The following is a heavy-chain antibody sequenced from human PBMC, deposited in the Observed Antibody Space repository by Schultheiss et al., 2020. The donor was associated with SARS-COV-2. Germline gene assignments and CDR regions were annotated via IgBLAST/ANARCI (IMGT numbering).Heavy chain of an antibody. CDR1: GFTFSSYW. Sequence: GGSLRLSCAASGFTFSSYWMHWVRQAPGKGLEWVAVISYDGSNKYYADSVKGRFTISRDNAKNSLSLQMNSLRVEDTAVYYCARHMVITPMDYWGQGTLVTVSS. CDR2: ISYDGSNK. CDR3: ARHMVITPMDY. V-gene: IGHV3-30-3*01. J-gene: IGHJ4*02. D-gene: IGHD3-22*01.